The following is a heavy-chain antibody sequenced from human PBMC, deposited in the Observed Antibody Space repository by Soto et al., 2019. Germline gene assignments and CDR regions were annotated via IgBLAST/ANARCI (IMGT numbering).Heavy chain of an antibody. CDR2: INPSGGST. CDR3: ARDLNGFLEWLSSDY. J-gene: IGHJ4*02. V-gene: IGHV1-46*01. D-gene: IGHD3-3*01. CDR1: GYTFTSYY. Sequence: ASVKVSCKASGYTFTSYYMHWVRQAPGQGLEWMGIINPSGGSTSYAQKFQGRVTMTRDTSTSTVYMELSSLRSEDTAVYYCARDLNGFLEWLSSDYWGQGTLVTVSS.